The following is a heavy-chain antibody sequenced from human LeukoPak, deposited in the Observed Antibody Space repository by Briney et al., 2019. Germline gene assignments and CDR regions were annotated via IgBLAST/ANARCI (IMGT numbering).Heavy chain of an antibody. J-gene: IGHJ4*02. V-gene: IGHV3-74*01. D-gene: IGHD3-16*02. CDR1: GFTFSSYW. CDR2: INSDGSST. Sequence: PGGSLRLSCAASGFTFSSYWMHWVRQAPGKGLVWVSRINSDGSSTSYADSVKGRFTISRDNAKNTLYLQMNSLRAEDTAVYYCARSSYDYVWGSYRWGYFDYWGQGTLVTVSS. CDR3: ARSSYDYVWGSYRWGYFDY.